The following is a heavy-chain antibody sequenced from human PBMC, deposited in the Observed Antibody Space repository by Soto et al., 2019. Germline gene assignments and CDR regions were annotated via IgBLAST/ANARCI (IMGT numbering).Heavy chain of an antibody. CDR3: ARELGSERYYYGMDV. V-gene: IGHV1-69*13. J-gene: IGHJ6*02. Sequence: ASVKVSCKASGGTFSSYAISWVRQAPGQGLEWMGGIIPIFGTANYAQKFQGRVTITADESTSTAYMELSSLRSEDTAVYYCARELGSERYYYGMDVWGQGTTVTVS. CDR2: IIPIFGTA. CDR1: GGTFSSYA. D-gene: IGHD7-27*01.